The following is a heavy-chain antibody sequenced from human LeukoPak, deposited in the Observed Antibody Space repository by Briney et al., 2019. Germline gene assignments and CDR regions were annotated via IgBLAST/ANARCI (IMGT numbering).Heavy chain of an antibody. CDR1: GFTFSSSA. D-gene: IGHD4-23*01. CDR3: ARGGKFLGYDGMDV. V-gene: IGHV3-30-3*01. Sequence: PGGSLRLSCAASGFTFSSSAMHWVRQAPGKGLEWVAVISYDGSNKYYADSVKGRFTISRDNSKNTLYLQMNSLRAEDTAVYYCARGGKFLGYDGMDVWGQGTTVTVSS. CDR2: ISYDGSNK. J-gene: IGHJ6*02.